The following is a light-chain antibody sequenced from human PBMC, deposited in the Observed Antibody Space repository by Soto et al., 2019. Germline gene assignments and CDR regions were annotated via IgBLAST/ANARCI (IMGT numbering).Light chain of an antibody. V-gene: IGKV1-39*01. Sequence: DIPMTQSPSSLSASVGDRVTITCRASQSISTFLNWYQQKPGKAPILLIYAASTLHGGVPSRFSGSGSGTDFTLTISSLQPEDFAAYYCQQSFTAPWTFGQGTRVEIK. J-gene: IGKJ1*01. CDR1: QSISTF. CDR3: QQSFTAPWT. CDR2: AAS.